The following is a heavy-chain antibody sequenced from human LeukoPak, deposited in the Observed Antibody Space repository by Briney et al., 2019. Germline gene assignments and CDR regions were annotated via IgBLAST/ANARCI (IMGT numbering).Heavy chain of an antibody. CDR1: GFTFSSYW. Sequence: PGGSLRLSCAASGFTFSSYWMSWVRQAPGKGLEWVANIKQDGSEKNYVDSVKGRFTISRDNSRNTLYLQMNSLRAEDTAVYYCAKGYYYDTSDYYSIDYWGQGTLVTVSS. J-gene: IGHJ4*02. V-gene: IGHV3-7*03. CDR3: AKGYYYDTSDYYSIDY. CDR2: IKQDGSEK. D-gene: IGHD3-22*01.